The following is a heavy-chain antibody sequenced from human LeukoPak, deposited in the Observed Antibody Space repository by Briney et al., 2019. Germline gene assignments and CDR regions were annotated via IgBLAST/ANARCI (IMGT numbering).Heavy chain of an antibody. CDR3: ASPSDSGAYSAFDY. Sequence: PGGSLRLSCAASGFTFSDQYIDWVRQAPGKGLEWVGRSRNKADSYATEYAASVKGRFTISRDDSKTSLYLQMNSLRTKDTDVYYCASPSDSGAYSAFDYWGQGTLVTVSS. CDR1: GFTFSDQY. V-gene: IGHV3-72*01. D-gene: IGHD1-26*01. J-gene: IGHJ4*02. CDR2: SRNKADSYAT.